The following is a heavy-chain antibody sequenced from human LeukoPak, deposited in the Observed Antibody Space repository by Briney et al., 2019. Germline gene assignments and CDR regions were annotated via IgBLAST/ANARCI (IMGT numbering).Heavy chain of an antibody. Sequence: GGSLRLSCAASGFTFSSFGMSWVRQAPGKGLEWVSAISGSGGRTYYTDSVKGRFTISRDNSKNTLYLQMNSLRAEDTAVYYCARGPSGYHNTGGQGTLVTVSS. J-gene: IGHJ4*02. V-gene: IGHV3-23*01. D-gene: IGHD5-12*01. CDR2: ISGSGGRT. CDR3: ARGPSGYHNT. CDR1: GFTFSSFG.